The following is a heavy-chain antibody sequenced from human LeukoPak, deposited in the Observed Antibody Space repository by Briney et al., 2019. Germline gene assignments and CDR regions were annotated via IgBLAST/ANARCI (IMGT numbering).Heavy chain of an antibody. CDR1: GFTFSSNA. Sequence: PGGSLRLSCAASGFTFSSNAMSWVRQAPGKGLEWASTISGNYGSTYYADSVKGRFTISRDNFKNTVFLRMNSLRAEDTAVYYCAKVVLLLTASDAFDFWGQGTKVTVSS. V-gene: IGHV3-23*01. CDR3: AKVVLLLTASDAFDF. J-gene: IGHJ3*01. CDR2: ISGNYGST. D-gene: IGHD2-21*02.